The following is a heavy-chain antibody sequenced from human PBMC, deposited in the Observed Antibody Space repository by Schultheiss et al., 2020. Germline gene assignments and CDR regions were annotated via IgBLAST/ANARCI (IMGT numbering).Heavy chain of an antibody. Sequence: GGSLRLSCAASGFIFSSYGMSWVRQAPGKGLEWVAVISYDGSNKYYADSVKGRFTISRDNSKNTLYLQMNSLRAEDTAVYYCARDTSGWYDYWGQGTLVTVSS. CDR2: ISYDGSNK. V-gene: IGHV3-30*03. D-gene: IGHD6-19*01. CDR3: ARDTSGWYDY. J-gene: IGHJ4*02. CDR1: GFIFSSYG.